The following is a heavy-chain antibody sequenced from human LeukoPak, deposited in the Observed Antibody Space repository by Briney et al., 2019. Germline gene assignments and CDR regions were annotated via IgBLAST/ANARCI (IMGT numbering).Heavy chain of an antibody. Sequence: GGSLRLSCAASGFTFSSYGMHWVRQAPGKGLEWVAFIRYDGSNKYYADSVKGRFTISRDNSKNTLYLQMNSLRAEDTAVYYCAKETRAWGSTADYWGQGTLVTVSS. CDR2: IRYDGSNK. J-gene: IGHJ4*02. CDR1: GFTFSSYG. CDR3: AKETRAWGSTADY. V-gene: IGHV3-30*02. D-gene: IGHD2-2*01.